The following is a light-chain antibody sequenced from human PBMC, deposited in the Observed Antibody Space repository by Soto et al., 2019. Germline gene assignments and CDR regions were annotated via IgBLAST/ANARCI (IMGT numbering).Light chain of an antibody. CDR3: QQYNNWPPWT. Sequence: EIVMTQSPATLSVSPGERATLSCRASQSVSSNLAWYQQKPGQAPRLLIYGASTRATGIPARISGSGSGTEHTLTLGNLQSEDFAVYYCQQYNNWPPWTFGQGTKVEIK. J-gene: IGKJ1*01. CDR1: QSVSSN. CDR2: GAS. V-gene: IGKV3-15*01.